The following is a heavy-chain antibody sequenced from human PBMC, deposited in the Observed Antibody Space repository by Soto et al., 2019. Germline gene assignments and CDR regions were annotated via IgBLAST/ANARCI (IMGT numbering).Heavy chain of an antibody. D-gene: IGHD4-17*01. J-gene: IGHJ6*02. Sequence: SETLSLTCTVSGGSISSSSYYWGWIRQPPGKGLEWIGSIYYSGSTYYNPSLKSRVTISVDTSKNQFSLKLSSVTAADTAVYYCASLTTVTLFFGVWGQGTTVTVSS. CDR2: IYYSGST. V-gene: IGHV4-39*01. CDR3: ASLTTVTLFFGV. CDR1: GGSISSSSYY.